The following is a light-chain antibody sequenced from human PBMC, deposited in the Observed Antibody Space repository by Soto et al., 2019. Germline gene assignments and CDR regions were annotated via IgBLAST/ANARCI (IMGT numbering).Light chain of an antibody. Sequence: EIVLTQSPATLSVSPGERATLSGRASQSVGSNLAWYQQKPGQTPRLLIYDASTRATGVPARFSGSGSGTEFTLTVSSLQSEDFAVYYCQHYNNWPLFGPGTRVDI. CDR3: QHYNNWPL. J-gene: IGKJ3*01. CDR1: QSVGSN. V-gene: IGKV3-15*01. CDR2: DAS.